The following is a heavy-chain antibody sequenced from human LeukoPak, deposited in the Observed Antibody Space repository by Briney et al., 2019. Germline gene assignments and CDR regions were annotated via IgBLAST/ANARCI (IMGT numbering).Heavy chain of an antibody. D-gene: IGHD6-6*01. V-gene: IGHV3-23*01. CDR1: GFTFSSYA. Sequence: GGSLRLSCAASGFTFSSYAMSWVRQAPGKGLECVSTISGSGGSTYYADSVKGRFTISRDNSKNTLYLQMNSLRAEDTAVYYCARDWGVSARPGYMDVWGKGTTVTVSS. J-gene: IGHJ6*03. CDR3: ARDWGVSARPGYMDV. CDR2: ISGSGGST.